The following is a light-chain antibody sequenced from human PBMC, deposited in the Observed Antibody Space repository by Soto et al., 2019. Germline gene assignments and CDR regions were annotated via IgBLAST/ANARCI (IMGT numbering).Light chain of an antibody. V-gene: IGKV3-20*01. Sequence: EIVLTQSPGTLSLSPGERATLSCRASQSLSSTYLAWYQQKPGQAPRLLIYGASNRATGIPDRFSGSGSGTDFTLTINRLEPEDLAVYYCQQDGSSPLTFGQGTKVDIK. CDR1: QSLSSTY. J-gene: IGKJ1*01. CDR3: QQDGSSPLT. CDR2: GAS.